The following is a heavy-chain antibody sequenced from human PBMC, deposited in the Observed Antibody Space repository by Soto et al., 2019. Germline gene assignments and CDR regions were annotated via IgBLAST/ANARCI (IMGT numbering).Heavy chain of an antibody. Sequence: ASVKVSCKASGYTFTSYGISWVRQAPGQGLEWMGWISAYNGNTNYAQKLQGRVTMTTDTSTSTAYMELRSLRSDDTAVYYCARDQQLYVMWYCSGGSCYSPLLGYGMDVWGQGTTVTVSS. J-gene: IGHJ6*02. CDR2: ISAYNGNT. D-gene: IGHD2-15*01. CDR1: GYTFTSYG. CDR3: ARDQQLYVMWYCSGGSCYSPLLGYGMDV. V-gene: IGHV1-18*01.